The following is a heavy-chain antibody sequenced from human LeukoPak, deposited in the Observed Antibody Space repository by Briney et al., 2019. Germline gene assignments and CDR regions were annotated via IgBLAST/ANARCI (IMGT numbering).Heavy chain of an antibody. Sequence: VSVKVSCKASGYTFTGYYMHWVRQAPGQGLEWMGWINPNSGGTNYAQKFQGRVTMTRDTSISTAYMELSRLGSDDTAVYYCAIPNYYDSGGYYHDAFDIWGQGTMVTVSS. CDR3: AIPNYYDSGGYYHDAFDI. D-gene: IGHD3-22*01. V-gene: IGHV1-2*02. CDR2: INPNSGGT. J-gene: IGHJ3*02. CDR1: GYTFTGYY.